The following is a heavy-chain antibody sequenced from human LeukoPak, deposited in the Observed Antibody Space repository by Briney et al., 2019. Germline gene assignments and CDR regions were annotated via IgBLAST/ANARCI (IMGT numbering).Heavy chain of an antibody. CDR1: GGSISSSSYY. J-gene: IGHJ3*02. CDR3: AREAFRARVAFDI. V-gene: IGHV4-39*07. D-gene: IGHD1-26*01. Sequence: SETLSLTCTVSGGSISSSSYYWGWIRQPPGKGLEWIGSIYYSGSTYYNPSLKSRVTISVDTSKNQFSLKLSSVTAADTAVYYCAREAFRARVAFDIWGQGTMVTISS. CDR2: IYYSGST.